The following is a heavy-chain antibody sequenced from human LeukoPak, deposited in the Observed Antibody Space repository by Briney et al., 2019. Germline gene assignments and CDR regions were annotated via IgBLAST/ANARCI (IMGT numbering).Heavy chain of an antibody. CDR1: GGSISSGGYY. D-gene: IGHD6-13*01. CDR3: ARVAAAGHLPFDY. Sequence: PSQTLSPTCTVSGGSISSGGYYWSWIRQHPGKGLEWIGYIYYSGSTYYNPSLKSRVTISVDTSKNQFSLKLSSVTAADTAVYYCARVAAAGHLPFDYWGQGTLVTVSS. V-gene: IGHV4-31*03. J-gene: IGHJ4*02. CDR2: IYYSGST.